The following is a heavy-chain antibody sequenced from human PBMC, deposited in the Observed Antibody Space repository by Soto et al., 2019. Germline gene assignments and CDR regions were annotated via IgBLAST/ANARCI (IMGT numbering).Heavy chain of an antibody. J-gene: IGHJ6*03. D-gene: IGHD3-10*01. CDR1: AFTFSRHG. CDR2: IWSDGSNQ. V-gene: IGHV3-33*01. Sequence: QVQLVESGGGVVQPGGSLRLSCAASAFTFSRHGMRWVRQAPGKGLQWVGVIWSDGSNQRYAESVKGRFTISRDNSKNTLYLQMNSLRAEDTAVYYCARERTFGENNHNYMDVWGTGITVTVSS. CDR3: ARERTFGENNHNYMDV.